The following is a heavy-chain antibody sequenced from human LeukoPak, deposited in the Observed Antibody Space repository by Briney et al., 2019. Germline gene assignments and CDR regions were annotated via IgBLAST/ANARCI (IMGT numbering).Heavy chain of an antibody. J-gene: IGHJ4*02. Sequence: PGGSLRLSCAASGFTFDDYAMHWVRQAPGKGLEWVSGISWNSGSIGYADSVKGRFTISRDNAKNSLYLQMNSLRAEDTAVYYCARDNTIFGVVMGGYDYWGQGTLVTVSS. V-gene: IGHV3-9*01. D-gene: IGHD3-3*01. CDR1: GFTFDDYA. CDR2: ISWNSGSI. CDR3: ARDNTIFGVVMGGYDY.